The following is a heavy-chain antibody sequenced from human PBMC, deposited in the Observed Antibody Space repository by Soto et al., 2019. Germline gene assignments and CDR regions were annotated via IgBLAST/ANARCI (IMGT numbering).Heavy chain of an antibody. J-gene: IGHJ4*02. CDR3: AREPAYYYDSSGYSVPFGY. D-gene: IGHD3-22*01. V-gene: IGHV3-30-3*01. CDR2: ISYDGSNK. CDR1: GFTFSNYA. Sequence: QVQLVESGGGVVQPGRSLRLSCAASGFTFSNYAMHWVHQAPGKGLEWVAVISYDGSNKYYADSVKGRFTISRDNSKNTLFLQMNSLRAEDTAVYYCAREPAYYYDSSGYSVPFGYWGQGTLVTVSS.